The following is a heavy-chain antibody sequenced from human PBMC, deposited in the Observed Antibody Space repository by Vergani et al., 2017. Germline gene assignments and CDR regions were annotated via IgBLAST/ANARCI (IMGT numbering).Heavy chain of an antibody. Sequence: EVQLVETGGGLIQPGGSLRLSCAASGFTVSSNYMSWVRQAPGKGLEWVSVIYSGGSTYYADSVKGRFTISRDNAKNTLYLQMNSLRAEDTAVYYCARDSVIQGSNDWGQGTLVTVSS. V-gene: IGHV3-53*02. CDR1: GFTVSSNY. D-gene: IGHD4-11*01. J-gene: IGHJ4*02. CDR2: IYSGGST. CDR3: ARDSVIQGSND.